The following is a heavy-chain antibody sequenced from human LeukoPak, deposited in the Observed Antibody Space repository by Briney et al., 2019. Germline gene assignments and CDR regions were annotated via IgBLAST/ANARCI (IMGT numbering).Heavy chain of an antibody. V-gene: IGHV4-59*01. Sequence: SETLSLTCAVYGGSFSGYYWSWIRQPPGKGLEWIGYIYYSGSTNYNPSLKSRVTISVDTSKNQFSLKLSSVTAADTAVYYCARARGRDGYNYAYYWGQGTLVTVSS. CDR2: IYYSGST. CDR1: GGSFSGYY. D-gene: IGHD5-24*01. J-gene: IGHJ4*02. CDR3: ARARGRDGYNYAYY.